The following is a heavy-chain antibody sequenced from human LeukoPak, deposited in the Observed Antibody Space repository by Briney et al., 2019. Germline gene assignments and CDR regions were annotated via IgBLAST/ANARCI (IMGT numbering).Heavy chain of an antibody. V-gene: IGHV3-21*01. CDR2: ISSSGSYI. D-gene: IGHD1-26*01. CDR3: EREPQVGGSSAFYI. J-gene: IGHJ3*02. CDR1: GFPFHYYG. Sequence: GGSLTLSCADSGFPFHYYGMNWLHQAPGKGLEWVSSISSSGSYIYYADSVKGRFTISRDNAKNSLYLQMNSLSAEDTAVCYCEREPQVGGSSAFYILGAGTMVTVSS.